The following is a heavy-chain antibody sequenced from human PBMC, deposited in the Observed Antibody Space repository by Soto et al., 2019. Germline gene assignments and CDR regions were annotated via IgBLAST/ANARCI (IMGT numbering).Heavy chain of an antibody. V-gene: IGHV3-23*01. CDR3: AKSNLYCSSNRCYVFDY. Sequence: EVQLLASGGGLVQPGGSLRLSCAVSGFTFSNYAMNWVRQPPGKGLEWVSAISGSGGSTYYADSVKGRFTISRDNSKNTLYLQMSSLRAEDTAVYYCAKSNLYCSSNRCYVFDYWGQGTLVTVSS. J-gene: IGHJ4*02. D-gene: IGHD2-2*01. CDR2: ISGSGGST. CDR1: GFTFSNYA.